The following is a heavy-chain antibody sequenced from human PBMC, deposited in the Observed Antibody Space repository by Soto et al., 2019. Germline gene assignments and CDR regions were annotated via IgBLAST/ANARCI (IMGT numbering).Heavy chain of an antibody. CDR3: ARSIRGGYPYHYYGLDV. Sequence: SETLSLTCAVSGDSISSGNWWSWVRQPPGQGLEWIGEIDHSGSPNYKTSLKSRVTISVDKSKNQFSLNLSSVTAADTAMYYCARSIRGGYPYHYYGLDVWGRGTTVTVSS. CDR2: IDHSGSP. V-gene: IGHV4-4*02. D-gene: IGHD3-16*02. CDR1: GDSISSGNW. J-gene: IGHJ6*02.